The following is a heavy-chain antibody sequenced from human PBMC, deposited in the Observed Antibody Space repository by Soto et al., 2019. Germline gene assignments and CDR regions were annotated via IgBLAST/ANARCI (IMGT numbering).Heavy chain of an antibody. CDR3: ARLHGYCISTSCYGYYGMDV. D-gene: IGHD2-2*01. Sequence: PSETLSLTCTVSGGPISSSSYYWGWIRQPPGKGLEWIGSISYSGSTYYKPSLKSRVTMSVDTSKNQFSLKLSSVTAADTAVYYCARLHGYCISTSCYGYYGMDVWGQGTTVTVSS. J-gene: IGHJ6*02. CDR2: ISYSGST. CDR1: GGPISSSSYY. V-gene: IGHV4-39*01.